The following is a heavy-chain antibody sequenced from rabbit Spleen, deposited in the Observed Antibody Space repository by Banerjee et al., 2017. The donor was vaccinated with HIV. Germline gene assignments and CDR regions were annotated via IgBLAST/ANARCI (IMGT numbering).Heavy chain of an antibody. J-gene: IGHJ6*01. CDR3: ARDTSSSFSSYGMDL. D-gene: IGHD1-1*01. CDR2: IEGGSSTFT. V-gene: IGHV1S40*01. Sequence: QSLEESGGGLVQPEGSLTLTCTTSGFSFSSNYYMCWVRQAPGKGLEWIACIEGGSSTFTYFASWAKGRFTISKTSSTTVTLQMTSLTAADTATYFCARDTSSSFSSYGMDLWGPGTLVTVS. CDR1: GFSFSSNYY.